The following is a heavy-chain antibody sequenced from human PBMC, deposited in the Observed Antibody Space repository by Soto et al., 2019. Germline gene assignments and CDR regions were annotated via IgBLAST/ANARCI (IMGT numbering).Heavy chain of an antibody. Sequence: EAQLVQSGGGLVQPGGSLQLSCAASGFTFGGSPVHWVRQASGKGLEWVGRIRSDSASSAIAYAASVRGRFTLSRDDSKNTAYLQLNSLEVEDTALYYCVLAGCRRTGCYLLDLWGQGTLVTVSS. CDR3: VLAGCRRTGCYLLDL. CDR2: IRSDSASSAI. D-gene: IGHD2-2*01. CDR1: GFTFGGSP. J-gene: IGHJ5*02. V-gene: IGHV3-73*01.